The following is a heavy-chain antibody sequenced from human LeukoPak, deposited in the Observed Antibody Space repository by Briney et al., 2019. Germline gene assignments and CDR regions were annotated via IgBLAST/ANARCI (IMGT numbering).Heavy chain of an antibody. CDR3: TTDGVGVEGATYDN. J-gene: IGHJ4*02. Sequence: GGSLRLSCAASGFTFINAWMAWVRQAPGKGLEWVGRIKGKAHGGTIEYAAPVKGRFTISRDDSKNTLYLQMNSLKTEDTAVYYCTTDGVGVEGATYDNWGQGTLVSVSS. CDR2: IKGKAHGGTI. D-gene: IGHD1-26*01. V-gene: IGHV3-15*01. CDR1: GFTFINAW.